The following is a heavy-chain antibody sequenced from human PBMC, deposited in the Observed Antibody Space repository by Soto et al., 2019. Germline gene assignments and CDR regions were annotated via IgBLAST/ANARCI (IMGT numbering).Heavy chain of an antibody. D-gene: IGHD3-10*01. CDR3: ARCGWFGESPFDY. CDR1: GFTVSSNY. V-gene: IGHV3-66*01. CDR2: IYSGGST. Sequence: EVQLVESGGGLVQPGGSLRLSCAASGFTVSSNYMSWVRQAPGKGLEWVSVIYSGGSTYYADSVKGRFTISRDNSKNTVYPQLNCLGAEDRAVYYCARCGWFGESPFDYWGQGTLVTVCS. J-gene: IGHJ4*02.